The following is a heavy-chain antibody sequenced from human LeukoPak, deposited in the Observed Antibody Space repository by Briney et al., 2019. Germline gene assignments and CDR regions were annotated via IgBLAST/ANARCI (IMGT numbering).Heavy chain of an antibody. CDR3: ARGYVLGAAFKYYFDY. J-gene: IGHJ4*02. V-gene: IGHV3-11*01. CDR2: ISTIGTTT. Sequence: GGSLRLSCAASGFTFSDHYMSWFRQAPGKGLEWISYISTIGTTTYYADSVKGRFTVSRDNAKNSLYLQMSSLRAEDTAVYYCARGYVLGAAFKYYFDYWGQGTLVTVPS. CDR1: GFTFSDHY. D-gene: IGHD1-26*01.